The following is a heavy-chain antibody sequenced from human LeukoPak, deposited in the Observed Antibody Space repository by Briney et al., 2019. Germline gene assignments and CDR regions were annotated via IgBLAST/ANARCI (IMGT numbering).Heavy chain of an antibody. CDR3: VKHSLITISPFDM. V-gene: IGHV3-23*01. Sequence: PGGSLRLSCVASGFRFSPLAMNWVREAPGKGLDWVSGITGSGDRANYADSVKGRFTISRDNSKNTVYLQMNSLRVEDTAVYFCVKHSLITISPFDMWGQGTKVTVSS. CDR1: GFRFSPLA. CDR2: ITGSGDRA. J-gene: IGHJ3*02. D-gene: IGHD3-10*01.